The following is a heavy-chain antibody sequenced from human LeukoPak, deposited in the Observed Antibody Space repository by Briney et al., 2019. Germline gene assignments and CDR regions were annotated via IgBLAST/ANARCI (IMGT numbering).Heavy chain of an antibody. D-gene: IGHD3-22*01. CDR1: GGTFSSYA. J-gene: IGHJ4*02. Sequence: ASVKVSCKASGGTFSSYAISWVRQAPGQGLEWMGGIIPIFGTANYAQKFQGRVTITADKSTSTAYMELSSLRSEDTAVYYCARDGDYYDSSGYTDYWGQGTLVTVSS. V-gene: IGHV1-69*06. CDR3: ARDGDYYDSSGYTDY. CDR2: IIPIFGTA.